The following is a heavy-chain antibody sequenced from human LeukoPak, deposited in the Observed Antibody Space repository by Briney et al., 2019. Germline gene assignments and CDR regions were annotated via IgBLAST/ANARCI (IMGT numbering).Heavy chain of an antibody. J-gene: IGHJ5*02. D-gene: IGHD6-13*01. V-gene: IGHV4-59*01. CDR3: ANTRDSGSGYS. CDR2: IYYSGSI. CDR1: GGSISSYY. Sequence: KPSETLSLTCSVSGGSISSYYWSWIRQPPGKGLEWIGYIYYSGSINYNPSLKSRVTISVDTSKNQLSLKLSSVTAADTAIYYCANTRDSGSGYSWGQGTLVTVSS.